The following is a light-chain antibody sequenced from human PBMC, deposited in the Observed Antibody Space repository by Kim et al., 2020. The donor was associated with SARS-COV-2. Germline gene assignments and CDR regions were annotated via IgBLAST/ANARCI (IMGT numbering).Light chain of an antibody. CDR3: QQRSNWSRT. J-gene: IGKJ1*01. CDR1: QSVIAH. Sequence: LCPGDRATLSCSASQSVIAHFAWYQQKPGQAPRLLIYDAFNRAPGIPARFSGSGSGTDFTLTISSLEPEDFAVYYCQQRSNWSRTFGQGTKVDIK. V-gene: IGKV3-11*01. CDR2: DAF.